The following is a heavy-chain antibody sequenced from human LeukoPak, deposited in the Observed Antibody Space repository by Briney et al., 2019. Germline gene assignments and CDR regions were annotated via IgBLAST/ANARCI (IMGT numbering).Heavy chain of an antibody. CDR1: GYTFTSYA. Sequence: ASVKVSCKASGYTFTSYAMNWVRQAPGQGLEWMGWINTDTGNPTYAQGFTGRFVFSLDTSVSTAYLQISSLKAEDTAVYYCARVQLGSSWYEIPIGGLQFDPWGQGTLVTVSS. J-gene: IGHJ5*02. CDR2: INTDTGNP. V-gene: IGHV7-4-1*02. D-gene: IGHD6-13*01. CDR3: ARVQLGSSWYEIPIGGLQFDP.